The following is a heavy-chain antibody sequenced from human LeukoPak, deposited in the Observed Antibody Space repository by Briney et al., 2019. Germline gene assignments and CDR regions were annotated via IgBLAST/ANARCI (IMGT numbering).Heavy chain of an antibody. V-gene: IGHV3-74*01. CDR1: GFTFSDYW. D-gene: IGHD1-26*01. CDR3: AREAKVGGALQY. Sequence: GGSLRLSCAASGFTFSDYWMHWVRQAPGKGLVWVSRINTDGSFTRYADSVQGRFTISRGTAKNTLFLQMNSLRAEDTAAYYCAREAKVGGALQYWGQGILVTVSS. J-gene: IGHJ4*02. CDR2: INTDGSFT.